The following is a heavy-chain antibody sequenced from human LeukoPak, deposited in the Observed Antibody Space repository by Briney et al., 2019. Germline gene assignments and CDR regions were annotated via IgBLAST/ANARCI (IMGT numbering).Heavy chain of an antibody. J-gene: IGHJ4*02. CDR3: AEKSTILRH. V-gene: IGHV3-23*01. D-gene: IGHD3-9*01. CDR1: GFIFSDVA. CDR2: IRGSSDRI. Sequence: GGSLRLSCAASGFIFSDVAMSWVRQAPGKGLEWVAAIRGSSDRIYYADSLKGRFTISRDNSKNTLFLEMNSLRVEDTAVYYCAEKSTILRHWGQGVPVTVSS.